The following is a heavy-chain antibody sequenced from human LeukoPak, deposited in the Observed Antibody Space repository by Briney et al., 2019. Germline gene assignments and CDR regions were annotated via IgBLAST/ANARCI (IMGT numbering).Heavy chain of an antibody. J-gene: IGHJ6*03. CDR2: INAGNGNT. CDR3: ARSGFLGYYYYYYYMDV. CDR1: GYTFTSYA. V-gene: IGHV1-3*03. D-gene: IGHD3-3*01. Sequence: GASVKVSCKASGYTFTSYAMHWVRQAPGQRLEWMGWINAGNGNTKYSQEFQGRVTITRDTSASTAYMELSSLRSEDMAVYYCARSGFLGYYYYYYYMDVWGKGTTVTVSS.